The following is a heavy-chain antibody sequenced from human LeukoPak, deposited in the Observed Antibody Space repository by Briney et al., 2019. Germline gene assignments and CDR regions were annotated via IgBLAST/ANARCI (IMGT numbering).Heavy chain of an antibody. V-gene: IGHV1-18*01. D-gene: IGHD3-10*01. CDR3: ARDGRILWFGEQTFDY. J-gene: IGHJ4*02. Sequence: ASVKVSRKASGYTFTSYGISWVRQAPGQGLEWMGWISAYNGNTNYAQKLQGRVTMTTDTSTSTAYMELRSLRSDDTAVYYCARDGRILWFGEQTFDYWGQGTLVTVSS. CDR2: ISAYNGNT. CDR1: GYTFTSYG.